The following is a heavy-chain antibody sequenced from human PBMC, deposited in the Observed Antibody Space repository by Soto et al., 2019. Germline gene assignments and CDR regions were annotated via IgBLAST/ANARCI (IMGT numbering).Heavy chain of an antibody. CDR2: ISGSGGST. CDR3: AKGPDYDILTGYYTYFDY. D-gene: IGHD3-9*01. CDR1: GFTFSSYA. V-gene: IGHV3-23*01. J-gene: IGHJ4*02. Sequence: GGSLRLSCAASGFTFSSYAMSWVRQAPGKGLEWVSAISGSGGSTYYADSVKGRFTISRDNSKNTLYLQMNSLRAEDTAVYYCAKGPDYDILTGYYTYFDYWGQGTLVTVSS.